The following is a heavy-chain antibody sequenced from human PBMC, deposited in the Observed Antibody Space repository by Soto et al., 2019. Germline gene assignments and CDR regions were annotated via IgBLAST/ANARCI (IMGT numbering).Heavy chain of an antibody. D-gene: IGHD6-19*01. CDR1: GGTLSTYT. J-gene: IGHJ4*02. CDR3: AXVAGTSAFVGYFEY. Sequence: QGLLVQSGAEVKKPGSSVKVSCKAPGGTLSTYTLTWLRQAPGQGPEWMGRIIPALDIEDYAQHFQGRVTXXXXXXXXXXXXXXXXXXXXXXXXXXXAXVAGTSAFVGYFEYWGQGTLVTVAS. V-gene: IGHV1-69*02. CDR2: IIPALDIE.